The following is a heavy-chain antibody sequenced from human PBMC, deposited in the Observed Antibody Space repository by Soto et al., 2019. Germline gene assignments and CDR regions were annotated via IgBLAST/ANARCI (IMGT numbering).Heavy chain of an antibody. V-gene: IGHV3-21*01. J-gene: IGHJ6*03. D-gene: IGHD3-10*01. Sequence: GGSLRLSCAASGFTFSSYSMNWVRQAPGKGLEWVSSISSSSSYIYYADSVKGRFTISRDNAKNSLYLQMNSLRAEDTAVYYCARRGITMVRGSDGNYYYYYYMDVWGKGTTVTVSS. CDR3: ARRGITMVRGSDGNYYYYYYMDV. CDR2: ISSSSSYI. CDR1: GFTFSSYS.